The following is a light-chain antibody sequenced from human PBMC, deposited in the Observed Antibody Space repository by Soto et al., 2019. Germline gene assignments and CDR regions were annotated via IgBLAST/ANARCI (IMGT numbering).Light chain of an antibody. CDR1: QSVNSN. J-gene: IGKJ4*01. CDR2: GAS. Sequence: EIVMTQSPATLSVSPGERVTVSCRASQSVNSNLAWYQQIPGQAPRLLIYGASTRATGIPARFSGSGSGTEFTLTISSLQSQDFALYYCQQYNNWPPLTFGGGTKVEIK. CDR3: QQYNNWPPLT. V-gene: IGKV3-15*01.